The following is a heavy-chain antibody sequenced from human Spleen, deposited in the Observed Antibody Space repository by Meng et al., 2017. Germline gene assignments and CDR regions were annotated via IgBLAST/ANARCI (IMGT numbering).Heavy chain of an antibody. Sequence: GESLKISCAASGFTFDDYGMSWVRQAPGKGLEWVSGINWSGGSTAYADSVKGRFTISRDNAKNSLYLQMNSLRAEDTAVYYCARDRKGEGATFHYWGQGTLVTVSS. D-gene: IGHD1-26*01. CDR2: INWSGGST. CDR3: ARDRKGEGATFHY. V-gene: IGHV3-20*04. CDR1: GFTFDDYG. J-gene: IGHJ4*02.